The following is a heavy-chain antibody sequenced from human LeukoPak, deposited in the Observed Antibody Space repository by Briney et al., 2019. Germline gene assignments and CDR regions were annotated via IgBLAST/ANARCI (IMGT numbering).Heavy chain of an antibody. CDR3: ARGGDGLGY. D-gene: IGHD4-17*01. Sequence: GGSLRLSCAASGFTFSSSWMHWVRQAPGKGLVWVSRINSDGSNTNYADSAKGRFTISRDNAKNTLYLQMNSLRVEDTAVYYCARGGDGLGYWGRGTLVTVSS. V-gene: IGHV3-74*01. CDR1: GFTFSSSW. CDR2: INSDGSNT. J-gene: IGHJ4*02.